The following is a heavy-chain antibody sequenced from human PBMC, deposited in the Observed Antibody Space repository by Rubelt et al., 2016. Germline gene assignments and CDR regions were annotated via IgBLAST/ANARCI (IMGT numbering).Heavy chain of an antibody. CDR3: ARSHPNGGMDV. Sequence: EVQLVESGGGLVQPGGSLRLSCAASGFTFSTFGMNWVSQAPGKGLEGVSYISRASDTIYYEASRKGRFTISRDNTKNSLYLQMNSLRAEDTAVYYCARSHPNGGMDVWGQGTTVTVSS. J-gene: IGHJ6*02. CDR1: GFTFSTFG. V-gene: IGHV3-48*04. CDR2: ISRASDTI.